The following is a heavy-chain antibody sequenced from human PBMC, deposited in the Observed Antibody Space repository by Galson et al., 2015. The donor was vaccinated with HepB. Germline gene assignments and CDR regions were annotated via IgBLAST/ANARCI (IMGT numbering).Heavy chain of an antibody. CDR3: ARQRPDILRFFTD. CDR1: GFTFSSYS. V-gene: IGHV3-21*01. J-gene: IGHJ4*02. CDR2: ISTGSTYI. Sequence: SLRLSCAASGFTFSSYSMNWVRQAPGKGLEWVSSISTGSTYISYADSVKGRFTISRDNAKNSLYLQMNSLRAEDTAVYYCARQRPDILRFFTDWGQGTMVTVSS. D-gene: IGHD3-3*01.